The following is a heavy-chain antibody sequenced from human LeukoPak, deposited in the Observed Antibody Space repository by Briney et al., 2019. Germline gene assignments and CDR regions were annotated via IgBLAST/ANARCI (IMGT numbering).Heavy chain of an antibody. J-gene: IGHJ4*02. CDR1: GFTFSNYW. CDR3: ARDRGYSYGYPSDY. Sequence: HPGGSLRLSCAASGFTFSNYWMHWVRQAPGKGLVWVSHINSDGSSTSYADSVKGRFTISRDNAKNTLSLQMNSLRAEDTAVYYCARDRGYSYGYPSDYWGQGTLVTVSS. CDR2: INSDGSST. D-gene: IGHD5-18*01. V-gene: IGHV3-74*01.